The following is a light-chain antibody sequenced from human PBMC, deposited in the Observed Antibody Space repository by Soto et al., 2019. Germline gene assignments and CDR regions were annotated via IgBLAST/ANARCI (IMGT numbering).Light chain of an antibody. CDR1: RDIADS. CDR2: DAS. V-gene: IGKV1-33*01. Sequence: DPQMTQSPSSLSASVGDTVTITCQASRDIADSLNWYQQRAGQAPKLLIYDASNLQSGVPARFSGSGTGTSFILTINSLQPEDFATYYCQQYDDPFTFGVGTKVEIK. J-gene: IGKJ4*01. CDR3: QQYDDPFT.